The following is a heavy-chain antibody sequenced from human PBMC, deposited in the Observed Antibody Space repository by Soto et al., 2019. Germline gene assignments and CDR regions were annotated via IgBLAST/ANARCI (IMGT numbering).Heavy chain of an antibody. CDR1: GFTFSSYS. CDR2: ISSSSSTI. Sequence: EVQLVESGGGLVQPGGSLRLSCAASGFTFSSYSMNWVRQAPGKGLEWVSYISSSSSTIYYADSVKGQFTISRDNAKNSLYLQMNSLRAEDTAVYYCARDSLYGMDVWGQGTTVTVSS. V-gene: IGHV3-48*01. J-gene: IGHJ6*02. CDR3: ARDSLYGMDV.